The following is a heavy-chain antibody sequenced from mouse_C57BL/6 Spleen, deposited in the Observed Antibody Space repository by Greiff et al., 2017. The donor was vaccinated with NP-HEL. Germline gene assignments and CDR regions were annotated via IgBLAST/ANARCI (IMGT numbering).Heavy chain of an antibody. D-gene: IGHD1-1*01. J-gene: IGHJ1*03. CDR2: IYPGNSDT. V-gene: IGHV1-5*01. CDR1: GYTFTSYW. CDR3: TYYGSSLYWYFDV. Sequence: VQLQQSGTVLARPGASVKMSCKTSGYTFTSYWMHWVKQRPGQGLEWIGAIYPGNSDTSYNQKFKGKAKLTAVTSASTAYMELSSLTNEDSAVYYCTYYGSSLYWYFDVWGTGTTVTVSS.